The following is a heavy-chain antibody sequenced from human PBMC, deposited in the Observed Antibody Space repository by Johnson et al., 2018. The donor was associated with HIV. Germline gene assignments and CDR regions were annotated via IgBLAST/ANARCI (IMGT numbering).Heavy chain of an antibody. V-gene: IGHV3-30-3*01. CDR3: ATPQEGYSAFDI. Sequence: QMQLVESGGGLVQPGGSLRLSCAASGFTFSSYAMHWVRQAPGKGLEWVTIISYDGSNKYYADSVKGRFTISRDNSKNTLYLQMNSLRAEDTAVYYCATPQEGYSAFDIWGQGTMVTVSS. CDR2: ISYDGSNK. CDR1: GFTFSSYA. D-gene: IGHD2-15*01. J-gene: IGHJ3*02.